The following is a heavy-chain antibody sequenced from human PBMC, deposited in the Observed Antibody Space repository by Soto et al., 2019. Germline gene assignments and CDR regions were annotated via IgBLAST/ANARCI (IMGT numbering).Heavy chain of an antibody. CDR3: ARDAIPYNGRDDAFDL. Sequence: EVQLLESGGDLVHPGGTLILSCVGSGYPFGDYAMRWVRQARGKGLEWVSAIGPFEAHAPAYAASVKGRFTISRDNSRNILFLQMTNLRAGDTGDYYCARDAIPYNGRDDAFDLWGQGTVVTVSS. CDR1: GYPFGDYA. D-gene: IGHD2-8*01. CDR2: IGPFEAHAP. V-gene: IGHV3-23*01. J-gene: IGHJ3*01.